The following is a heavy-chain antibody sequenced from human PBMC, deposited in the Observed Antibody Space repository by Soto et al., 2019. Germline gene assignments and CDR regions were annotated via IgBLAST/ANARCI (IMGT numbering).Heavy chain of an antibody. CDR3: ARDLQIGTHHHFDL. V-gene: IGHV3-33*01. J-gene: IGHJ4*02. CDR2: IWYDGSNA. Sequence: LRLSCVASGFTFGTYGMNWVRQTPGRGLEWVAFIWYDGSNAAFADFVKGRLTYSRDNSKNTMSLQMDSLRGDDTAVYYCARDLQIGTHHHFDLWGQGTLVTVSS. CDR1: GFTFGTYG.